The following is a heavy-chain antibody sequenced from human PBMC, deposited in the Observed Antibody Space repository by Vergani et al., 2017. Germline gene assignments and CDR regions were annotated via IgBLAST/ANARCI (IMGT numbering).Heavy chain of an antibody. CDR1: GFTVSSNY. D-gene: IGHD6-13*01. CDR2: ISGSGGST. Sequence: EVQLVESGGGLIQPGGSLRLSCAASGFTVSSNYMSWVRQAPGKGLEWVSAISGSGGSTYYADSGKGRFTISRDNSKNTLYLQMNSLRAEDTSVYYCAKSPSYSSSWFDYYYYYMDVWGKGTTVTVSS. J-gene: IGHJ6*03. CDR3: AKSPSYSSSWFDYYYYYMDV. V-gene: IGHV3-23*04.